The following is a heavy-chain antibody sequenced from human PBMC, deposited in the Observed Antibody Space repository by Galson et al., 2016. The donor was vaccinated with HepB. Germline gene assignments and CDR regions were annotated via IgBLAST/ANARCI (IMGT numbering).Heavy chain of an antibody. CDR3: ARDGAVAGTCYNYYYVMDG. CDR1: GFSFSSYW. J-gene: IGHJ6*02. Sequence: SLRLSCAASGFSFSSYWMHWVRQAPGKGLVWVSRIKSDGSSTSHAASVKGRFTISRDNAKNTLYLQMNSLRAEDTAGYYCARDGAVAGTCYNYYYVMDGWGQGTTVTVS. V-gene: IGHV3-74*01. CDR2: IKSDGSST. D-gene: IGHD6-19*01.